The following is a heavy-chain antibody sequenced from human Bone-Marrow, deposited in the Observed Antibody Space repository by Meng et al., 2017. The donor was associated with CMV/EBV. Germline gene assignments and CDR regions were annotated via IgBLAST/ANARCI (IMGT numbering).Heavy chain of an antibody. J-gene: IGHJ6*02. D-gene: IGHD4-23*01. CDR1: GYTFTSYG. V-gene: IGHV1-18*01. CDR3: ARDYVDYGGNGGMDV. Sequence: ASVKVSCKASGYTFTSYGISWVRQAPGQGLERMRWITLYNGNTNYAKKFQGRVTITRDMSLRTAYIELSSLRSEDTAVYYCARDYVDYGGNGGMDVWGQGTTVIVSS. CDR2: ITLYNGNT.